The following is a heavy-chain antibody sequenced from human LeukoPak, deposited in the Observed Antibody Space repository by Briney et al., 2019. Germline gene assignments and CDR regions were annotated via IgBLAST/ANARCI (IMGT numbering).Heavy chain of an antibody. V-gene: IGHV3-30*02. D-gene: IGHD4-17*01. CDR2: IPYKGSEK. CDR1: GLTFSSYG. J-gene: IGHJ4*02. Sequence: GGSLRLSCAASGLTFSSYGMHWVRQAPGKGLEWVAFIPYKGSEKQYADSVKGRFAISRDNSKNTLYLQMNSLRPEDTSVYYCAKDRHGHYALDYCGQGTLVTVSS. CDR3: AKDRHGHYALDY.